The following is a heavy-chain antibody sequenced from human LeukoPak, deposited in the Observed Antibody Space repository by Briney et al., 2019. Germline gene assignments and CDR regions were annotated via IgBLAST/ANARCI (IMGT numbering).Heavy chain of an antibody. V-gene: IGHV4-59*08. Sequence: NPSETLSLTCTVSGGSISSYYWSWIRQPPGKGLEWIGYIYYSGSTNCNPSLKSRVTISVDTSKNQFSLKLSSVTAADTAVYYCARLSGPYSSGWYGVNYFDYWGQGTLVTVSS. D-gene: IGHD6-19*01. J-gene: IGHJ4*02. CDR2: IYYSGST. CDR1: GGSISSYY. CDR3: ARLSGPYSSGWYGVNYFDY.